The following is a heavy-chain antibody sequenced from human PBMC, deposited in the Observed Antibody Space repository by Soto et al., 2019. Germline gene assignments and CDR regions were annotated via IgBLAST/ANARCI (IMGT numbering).Heavy chain of an antibody. J-gene: IGHJ4*02. Sequence: EVQLVESGGGLVQPGGSLSLSCAASGFTFSSYWMSWVRQAPGKGLEWVANIKQDGSEKYYVDSVKGRFTISRDNAKNSLYLQMNSLRAEDTAVYYCAREITQLRFLEWSTDYYFDYWGQGTLVTVSS. CDR2: IKQDGSEK. V-gene: IGHV3-7*03. D-gene: IGHD3-3*01. CDR1: GFTFSSYW. CDR3: AREITQLRFLEWSTDYYFDY.